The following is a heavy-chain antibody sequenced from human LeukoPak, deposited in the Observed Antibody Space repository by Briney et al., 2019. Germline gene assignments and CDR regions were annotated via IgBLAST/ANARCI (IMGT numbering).Heavy chain of an antibody. J-gene: IGHJ6*02. CDR2: ISGSGGST. D-gene: IGHD2-21*02. CDR1: RFTFSSYA. V-gene: IGHV3-23*01. CDR3: AKSLLEDCGGDCYTSYYYYGMDV. Sequence: GGSLRLSCAASRFTFSSYAMSWVRQAPGKGLEWVSAISGSGGSTYYADSVKGRFTISRDNSKNTLYLQMNSLRAEDTAVYYCAKSLLEDCGGDCYTSYYYYGMDVWGQGTTVTVSS.